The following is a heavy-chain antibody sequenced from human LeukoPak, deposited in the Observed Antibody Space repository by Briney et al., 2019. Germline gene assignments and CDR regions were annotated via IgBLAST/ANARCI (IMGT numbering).Heavy chain of an antibody. J-gene: IGHJ3*02. CDR3: AKSFQSLVHDAFDI. V-gene: IGHV3-9*03. CDR2: ISWNSGSL. Sequence: QPGGSLRLSCAASGFTFDDYAMHWVRQAPGKGLEWVSGISWNSGSLVYADSVKGRFTISRDNAKNSLYLQMNSLRAEDMALYYCAKSFQSLVHDAFDIWGQGTMVTVSS. D-gene: IGHD3-16*02. CDR1: GFTFDDYA.